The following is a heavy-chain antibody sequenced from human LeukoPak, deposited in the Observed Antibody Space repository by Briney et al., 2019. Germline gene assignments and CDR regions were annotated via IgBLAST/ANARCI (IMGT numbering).Heavy chain of an antibody. J-gene: IGHJ4*02. CDR2: IHNSGTT. CDR3: SRRYYYNLGSFPFDF. Sequence: SETLSLTCAVSGGPFSGYFWSWIRQSSGKGLEWIGEIHNSGTTNYNPSLNSRVTISEDTSKNQFYLNLSSVTAADTAVYYCSRRYYYNLGSFPFDFWGQGTLVTVSS. D-gene: IGHD3-10*01. CDR1: GGPFSGYF. V-gene: IGHV4-34*01.